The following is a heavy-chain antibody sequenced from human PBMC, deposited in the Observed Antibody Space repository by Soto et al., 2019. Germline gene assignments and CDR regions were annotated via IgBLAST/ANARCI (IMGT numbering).Heavy chain of an antibody. CDR3: ARQIYDSDTGPNFQYYFDS. J-gene: IGHJ4*02. CDR2: IDPSDSQT. D-gene: IGHD3-22*01. V-gene: IGHV5-10-1*01. CDR1: GYSFAGYW. Sequence: PGESLKISFKASGYSFAGYWITWVRQKPGKGLEWMGRIDPSDSQTYYSPSFRGHVTISVTKSITTVFLQWSSLSASDTAMYYCARQIYDSDTGPNFQYYFDSWGQGTPVTVSS.